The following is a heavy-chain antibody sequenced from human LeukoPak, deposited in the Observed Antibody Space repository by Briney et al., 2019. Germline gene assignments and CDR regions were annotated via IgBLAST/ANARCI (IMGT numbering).Heavy chain of an antibody. CDR3: ARYCSSTSCDKYNWFDP. CDR2: INHSGST. Sequence: SETLSLTCTVSGGSISSSNYYWGWIRQPPGKGLEWIGEINHSGSTNYNPSLKSRVTISVDTSKNQFSLKLSSVTAADTAVYYCARYCSSTSCDKYNWFDPWGQGTLVTVSS. CDR1: GGSISSSNYY. J-gene: IGHJ5*02. V-gene: IGHV4-39*07. D-gene: IGHD2-2*01.